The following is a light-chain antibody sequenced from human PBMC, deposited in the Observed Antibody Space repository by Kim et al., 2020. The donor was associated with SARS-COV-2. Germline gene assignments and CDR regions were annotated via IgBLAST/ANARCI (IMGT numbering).Light chain of an antibody. CDR2: KAS. CDR3: QQYNNYAPWT. V-gene: IGKV1-5*03. CDR1: QSISTW. J-gene: IGKJ1*01. Sequence: FVGDRVTITCRASQSISTWLAWYQQKPGIAPKPLIYKASNLESGVPSRFSGSGSGTEFTLTISSLQPDDFATYYCQQYNNYAPWTFGQGTKVDIK.